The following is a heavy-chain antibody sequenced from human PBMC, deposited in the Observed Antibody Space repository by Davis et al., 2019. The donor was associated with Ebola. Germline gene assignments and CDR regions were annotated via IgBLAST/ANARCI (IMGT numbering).Heavy chain of an antibody. V-gene: IGHV1-46*01. J-gene: IGHJ6*02. Sequence: VSVKVSRQASRYTFTSHYMHPVRQAPGQGLEWLGIINPSGGSPIYAQKFQGRVTMTRDTSISTAYMGLSRLRSDDTAVYYCARGRCSSTSCFSYYYYGMDVWGQGTLVTVSS. CDR2: INPSGGSP. CDR3: ARGRCSSTSCFSYYYYGMDV. CDR1: RYTFTSHY. D-gene: IGHD2-2*01.